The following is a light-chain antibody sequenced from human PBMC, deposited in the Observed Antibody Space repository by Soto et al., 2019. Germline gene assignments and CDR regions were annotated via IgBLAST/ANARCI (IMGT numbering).Light chain of an antibody. CDR3: QKYGTSPPLT. V-gene: IGKV3-20*01. CDR1: PTVHNNY. J-gene: IGKJ4*01. Sequence: DIVLTQSPGTMSLSPGASSILSCRARPTVHNNYLAWCQQKPGQAPRLLIYGASRRATGIPDRFSGSASGTDFTLTIRRLEPEDLAVYYCQKYGTSPPLTVGGGTKV. CDR2: GAS.